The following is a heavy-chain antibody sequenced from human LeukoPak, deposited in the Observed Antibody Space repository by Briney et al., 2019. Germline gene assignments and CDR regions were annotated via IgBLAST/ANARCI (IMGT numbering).Heavy chain of an antibody. CDR2: IRAISGSGAST. CDR1: GFTFSSYV. CDR3: AKDPLTNWKAFDY. Sequence: GGSLRLSCTASGFTFSSYVMSWVRQAPGKGLEWVSAIRAISGSGASTYYADSVKGRFTISRDNSKNTLYLQMNSLRAEDTAVYYCAKDPLTNWKAFDYWGQGTLVTVSS. D-gene: IGHD1-1*01. V-gene: IGHV3-23*01. J-gene: IGHJ4*02.